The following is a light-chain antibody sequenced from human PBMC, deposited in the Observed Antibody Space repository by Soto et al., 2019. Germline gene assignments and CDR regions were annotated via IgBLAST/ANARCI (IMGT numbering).Light chain of an antibody. CDR1: QDISNY. J-gene: IGKJ2*01. CDR3: QQYDNLPYT. CDR2: DAS. V-gene: IGKV1-33*01. Sequence: DIQMTQSPSSLSASVGDRVTITCQASQDISNYLNWYQQKPGKAPKLLIYDASNLETGVPSRFSGSGSGTDFTFTISSLQPEDIATYYDQQYDNLPYTFGQGTKLEIK.